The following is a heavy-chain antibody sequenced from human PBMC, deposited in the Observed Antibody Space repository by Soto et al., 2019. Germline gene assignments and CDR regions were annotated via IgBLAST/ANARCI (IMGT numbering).Heavy chain of an antibody. CDR1: GSSFTSYW. J-gene: IGHJ4*02. CDR3: ARHIPVAVADFPFDD. V-gene: IGHV5-51*01. D-gene: IGHD6-19*01. Sequence: GESLKISCKGSGSSFTSYWIGWVRQMPGKGLEWVGIIYPGDSATRYSPSFHGQVTISADKSISTASLQWSSPKASDTAMYYCARHIPVAVADFPFDDWGQGTLVTVSS. CDR2: IYPGDSAT.